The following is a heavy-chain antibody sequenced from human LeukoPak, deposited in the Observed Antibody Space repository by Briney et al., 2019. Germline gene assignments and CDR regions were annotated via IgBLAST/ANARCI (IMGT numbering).Heavy chain of an antibody. CDR3: ARGRYYDTWRDGYYFDY. CDR1: GFTFSSYA. D-gene: IGHD3-22*01. Sequence: GRSLRLSCAASGFTFSSYAMHWVRQAPGKGLEGVANIKQDGSEKYYVDSVKGRFTISRDNAKNSLYLQMNSLRAEDTAVYYCARGRYYDTWRDGYYFDYWGQGTLVTVSS. CDR2: IKQDGSEK. J-gene: IGHJ4*02. V-gene: IGHV3-7*01.